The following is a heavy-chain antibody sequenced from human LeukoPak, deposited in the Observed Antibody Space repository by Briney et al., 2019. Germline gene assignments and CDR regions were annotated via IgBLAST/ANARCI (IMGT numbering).Heavy chain of an antibody. CDR3: AGASKMATTDLDY. V-gene: IGHV1-69*04. J-gene: IGHJ4*02. Sequence: PSVKVSCKASGGTFSSYAISWVRQAPGQGLEWMGRIIPILGIANYAQKFQGRVTIAADKSTSTAYMELSSLRSEDTAVYYCAGASKMATTDLDYWGQGTLVTVSS. CDR2: IIPILGIA. CDR1: GGTFSSYA. D-gene: IGHD5-24*01.